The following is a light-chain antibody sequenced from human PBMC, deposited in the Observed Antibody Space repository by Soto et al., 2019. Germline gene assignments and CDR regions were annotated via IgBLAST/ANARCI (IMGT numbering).Light chain of an antibody. Sequence: QLVLTQSPSGSASLGASVKLTCTLSSGHSSYAIAWHQQQPEKGPRYLMKLNSDGSHSKGDGIPDRFSGSSSGAERYLTISSLQSEDEADYHCQTWGSGIHVVFGGGTKLTVL. CDR3: QTWGSGIHVV. CDR2: LNSDGSH. J-gene: IGLJ2*01. V-gene: IGLV4-69*01. CDR1: SGHSSYA.